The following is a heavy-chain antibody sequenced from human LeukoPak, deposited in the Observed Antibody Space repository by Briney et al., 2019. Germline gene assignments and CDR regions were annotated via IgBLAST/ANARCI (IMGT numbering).Heavy chain of an antibody. D-gene: IGHD6-19*01. CDR3: AREGYTSGWRNDAFDI. V-gene: IGHV3-74*01. J-gene: IGHJ3*02. CDR2: INSEGSST. Sequence: GSLRLSCAASGFTFSNFWMHWVRQAPGKGLVWVSRINSEGSSTRYADSVKGRFTISRDNAKNTLYLQMSSLRVEDTAVYYCAREGYTSGWRNDAFDIWGQGTMVTVSS. CDR1: GFTFSNFW.